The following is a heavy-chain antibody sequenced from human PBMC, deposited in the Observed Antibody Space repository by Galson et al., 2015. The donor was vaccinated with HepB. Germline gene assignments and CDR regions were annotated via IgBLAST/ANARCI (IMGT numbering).Heavy chain of an antibody. CDR3: AKDYADKLMTSETAALFEY. Sequence: SLRLSCATSGFTFTNYAMSWVRQAPGKGLEWVSGIIAIGTSTHYADSVKGRFTISRDNSKNTIYLQMNSLRAEDSAVYYCAKDYADKLMTSETAALFEYWGQGALVTVCS. CDR1: GFTFTNYA. J-gene: IGHJ4*02. CDR2: IIAIGTST. V-gene: IGHV3-23*05. D-gene: IGHD3-16*01.